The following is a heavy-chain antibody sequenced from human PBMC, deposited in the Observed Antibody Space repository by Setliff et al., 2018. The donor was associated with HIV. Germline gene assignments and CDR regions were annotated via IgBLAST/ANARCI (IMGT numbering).Heavy chain of an antibody. CDR1: GGSFNDYY. CDR3: ARGLNYYGSGSYWPLGY. J-gene: IGHJ4*02. D-gene: IGHD3-10*01. CDR2: FDHSGST. V-gene: IGHV4-34*01. Sequence: PSETLSLTCAVYGGSFNDYYWTWIRQPPGKGLEWIGEFDHSGSTKYHASLKSRVTISIDTSKNQICLKLSSVTAADTAVYYCARGLNYYGSGSYWPLGYWGQGTLVNVSS.